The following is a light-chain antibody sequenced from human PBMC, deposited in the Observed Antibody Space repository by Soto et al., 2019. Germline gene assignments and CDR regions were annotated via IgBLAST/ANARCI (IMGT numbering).Light chain of an antibody. CDR3: SSYSTNSPVL. CDR1: SSDVGGYNY. CDR2: DVS. Sequence: QSVLTQPASVSGSPGQSITISCTGTSSDVGGYNYVSWYQHHPGKAPKLIIYDVSNRPSGVSNRFSASKSDNTASLTISGLQAEDEAYYYCSSYSTNSPVLLGGGTKVTVL. J-gene: IGLJ2*01. V-gene: IGLV2-14*03.